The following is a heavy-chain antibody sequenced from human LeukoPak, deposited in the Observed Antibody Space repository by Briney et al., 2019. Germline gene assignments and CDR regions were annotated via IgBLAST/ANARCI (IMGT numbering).Heavy chain of an antibody. V-gene: IGHV1-18*01. CDR1: GYTFTSYG. D-gene: IGHD6-19*01. J-gene: IGHJ5*02. CDR3: ASVNSGWSVYWFDP. Sequence: ASVKVSCKASGYTFTSYGISWVRQAPGQGLEWMGWISAYNGNTNYAQKLQGRVTMTTDTSTSTAYMELRSLRSDDTAVYYCASVNSGWSVYWFDPWGQGTLVTVSS. CDR2: ISAYNGNT.